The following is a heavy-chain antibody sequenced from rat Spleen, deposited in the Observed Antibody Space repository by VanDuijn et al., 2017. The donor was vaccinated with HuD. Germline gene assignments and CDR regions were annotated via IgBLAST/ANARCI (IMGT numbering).Heavy chain of an antibody. Sequence: EVQLVESGGGLVQPGRSLKLSCAASGFTFSSFPMAWVRQAPKKGLEWVASISSGGGGTYCPDSVKGRFTISRDNAKSTLYLQMDSLRSEDTASYYCARHHYDGYYHGPVFGIMDAWGQGASVTVSS. V-gene: IGHV5-25*01. J-gene: IGHJ4*01. CDR1: GFTFSSFP. CDR2: ISSGGGGT. D-gene: IGHD1-12*03. CDR3: ARHHYDGYYHGPVFGIMDA.